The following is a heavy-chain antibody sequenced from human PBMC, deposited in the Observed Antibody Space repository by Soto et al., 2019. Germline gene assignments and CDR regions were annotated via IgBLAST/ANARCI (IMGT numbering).Heavy chain of an antibody. CDR2: IDKVGTDS. Sequence: EVQLVESGGGLVQPGGSLRLSCAASEFTFSGRSVHWVRQAPGKGLVWVSGIDKVGTDSTYADSVKGRFTSCRDNAENTVYLQMNSLRVDDTAVYYCASGWFGPDVWGKGITVTVSS. CDR3: ASGWFGPDV. J-gene: IGHJ6*03. CDR1: EFTFSGRS. D-gene: IGHD3-10*01. V-gene: IGHV3-74*01.